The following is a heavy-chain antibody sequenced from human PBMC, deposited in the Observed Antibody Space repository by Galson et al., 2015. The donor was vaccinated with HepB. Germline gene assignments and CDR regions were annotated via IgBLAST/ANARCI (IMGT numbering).Heavy chain of an antibody. Sequence: SLRLSCAASGFTFSNSGMHWVRQAPGKGLEWVASIRADGSNNYYAVSVRGRFTISRDNSKNTLYLQMNSLRAEDTSLYYCARDLWDYWGQGTLVTVSS. V-gene: IGHV3-30*02. CDR2: IRADGSNN. J-gene: IGHJ4*02. CDR3: ARDLWDY. CDR1: GFTFSNSG.